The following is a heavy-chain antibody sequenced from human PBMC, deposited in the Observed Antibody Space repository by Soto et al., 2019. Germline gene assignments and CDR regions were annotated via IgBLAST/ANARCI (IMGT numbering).Heavy chain of an antibody. J-gene: IGHJ6*03. CDR3: ARGRGYSNYPGNYYYYYMDV. CDR2: INHSGST. CDR1: GGSFSGYY. D-gene: IGHD4-4*01. V-gene: IGHV4-34*01. Sequence: SETLSLTCAVYGGSFSGYYWSWIRQPPGKGLEWIGEINHSGSTNYNPSLKSRVTISVDTSKNQFSLKLSSVTAADTAVYYCARGRGYSNYPGNYYYYYMDVWGKGTTVTVSS.